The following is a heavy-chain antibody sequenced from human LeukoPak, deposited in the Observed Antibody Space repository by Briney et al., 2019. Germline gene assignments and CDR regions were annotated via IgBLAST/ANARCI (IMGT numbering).Heavy chain of an antibody. CDR2: IYYSGST. Sequence: KPSETLSLTCIVSGGSISSGGHYWSWIRQPPGKGLEWIGYIYYSGSTNYNPSLKSRVTISVDTSKNQFSLKLSSVTAADTAVYYCARQRYSGSYYWDYWGQGTLVTVSS. CDR3: ARQRYSGSYYWDY. J-gene: IGHJ4*02. CDR1: GGSISSGGHY. D-gene: IGHD1-26*01. V-gene: IGHV4-61*08.